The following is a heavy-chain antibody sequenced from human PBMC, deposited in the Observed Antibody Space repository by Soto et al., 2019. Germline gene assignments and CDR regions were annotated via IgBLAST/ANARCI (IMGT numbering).Heavy chain of an antibody. CDR3: ARGADFDI. CDR1: GYTFAGYY. CDR2: INPNSGGT. J-gene: IGHJ3*02. Sequence: ASVKVSCKASGYTFAGYYIHWVRQAPGQGLEWMGWINPNSGGTNYAQKFQGWVTMTRDTSISTAYMDLSSLRSEDTAVYYCARGADFDIWGQGTMVTVSS. V-gene: IGHV1-2*04.